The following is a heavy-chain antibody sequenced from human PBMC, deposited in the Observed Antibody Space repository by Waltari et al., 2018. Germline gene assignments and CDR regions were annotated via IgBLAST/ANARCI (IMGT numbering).Heavy chain of an antibody. CDR2: ISWNSGSI. J-gene: IGHJ4*02. CDR3: AKDKGSITMVRALDY. CDR1: GFTFDDYA. Sequence: EVQLVESGGGSVQPGRSLRLSCAASGFTFDDYAMHWVRPDPGKGLEEVSGISWNSGSIGYADSVKGRFTISRDNAKNSLYLQMNSLRAEDTALYYCAKDKGSITMVRALDYWGQGTLVTVSS. V-gene: IGHV3-9*01. D-gene: IGHD3-10*01.